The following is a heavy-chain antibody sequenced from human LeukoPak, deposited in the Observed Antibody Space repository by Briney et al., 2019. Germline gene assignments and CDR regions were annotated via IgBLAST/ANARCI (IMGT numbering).Heavy chain of an antibody. CDR3: ARDRGIAEADSFDP. J-gene: IGHJ5*02. Sequence: VASVEVSCKASGYTYTTDGISWVRQAPGQGLEWMGWIDTYSGKTNYAQKFQGRVTMTSDTSTSTAYMELRSLRSDDTAVYYCARDRGIAEADSFDPWGQGTLVTVSS. D-gene: IGHD6-13*01. V-gene: IGHV1-18*01. CDR1: GYTYTTDG. CDR2: IDTYSGKT.